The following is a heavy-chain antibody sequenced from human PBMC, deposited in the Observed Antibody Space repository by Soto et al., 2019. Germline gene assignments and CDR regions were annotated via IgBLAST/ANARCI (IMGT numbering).Heavy chain of an antibody. CDR2: IYYSGST. CDR1: GGSISSYY. Sequence: SETLSLTCTVSGGSISSYYWSWIRQPPGKGLEWIGYIYYSGSTNYNPSLKSRVTIPVDTSKNQFSLKLSSVTAADTAVYYCARLLRYCTNGVCNDDYWGQGTLVTVSS. V-gene: IGHV4-59*08. D-gene: IGHD2-8*01. CDR3: ARLLRYCTNGVCNDDY. J-gene: IGHJ4*02.